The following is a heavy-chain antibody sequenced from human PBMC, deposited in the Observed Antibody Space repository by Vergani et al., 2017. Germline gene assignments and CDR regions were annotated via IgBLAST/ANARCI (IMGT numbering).Heavy chain of an antibody. CDR1: GYTFTSYY. CDR2: INPSGGST. Sequence: QVQLVQSGAEVKKPGASVKVSCKASGYTFTSYYMHWVRQAPGQGVEWMGIINPSGGSTSYAQKFQGRVTMTRGTSTSTVYMELSSLRSEDTAVYYCARGTYYDILTGYYDFDYWGQGTLVTVSS. V-gene: IGHV1-46*01. D-gene: IGHD3-9*01. CDR3: ARGTYYDILTGYYDFDY. J-gene: IGHJ4*02.